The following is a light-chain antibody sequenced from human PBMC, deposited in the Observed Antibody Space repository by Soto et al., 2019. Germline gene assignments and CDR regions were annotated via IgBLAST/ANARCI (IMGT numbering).Light chain of an antibody. J-gene: IGLJ1*01. CDR2: DVS. CDR1: SSDGGGYNY. V-gene: IGLV2-14*01. CDR3: SSYTSRSSFV. Sequence: QSVLTQPASVSGSPGQSITISCTGSSSDGGGYNYVSWYQQHPGKAPKLMIYDVSNRPSGVSNRFSGSKSGNTASLTISGLQAEDEAVFYCSSYTSRSSFVFGSGTKVTVL.